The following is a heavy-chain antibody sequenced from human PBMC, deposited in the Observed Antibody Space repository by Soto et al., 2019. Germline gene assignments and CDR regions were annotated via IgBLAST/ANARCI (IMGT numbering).Heavy chain of an antibody. V-gene: IGHV1-69*02. D-gene: IGHD3-10*01. Sequence: QVQLVQSGAEVKSAGSSVKVSCKASGDTFNFYSINWVRQAPGLGLEWVGRVNPILSMSNYAQRFQGRVTMTADKSTGTAYMELRSLRSEDTAIYYCARHYGSGYRAFDSWGQGALVTVSS. CDR1: GDTFNFYS. J-gene: IGHJ4*02. CDR2: VNPILSMS. CDR3: ARHYGSGYRAFDS.